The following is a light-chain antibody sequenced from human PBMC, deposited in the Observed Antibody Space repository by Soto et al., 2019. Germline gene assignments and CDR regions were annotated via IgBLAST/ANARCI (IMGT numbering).Light chain of an antibody. Sequence: EIVMTQSPATLSVSPGERATLSCRASQSIRSNLAWYRHKPGQAPSLLIYAASTRAHGIPARFSGSGSGTELTLTICSRKSEDFAMLYCQHYYKWPFTLSQGTLLEI. CDR3: QHYYKWPFT. CDR2: AAS. V-gene: IGKV3-15*01. J-gene: IGKJ2*01. CDR1: QSIRSN.